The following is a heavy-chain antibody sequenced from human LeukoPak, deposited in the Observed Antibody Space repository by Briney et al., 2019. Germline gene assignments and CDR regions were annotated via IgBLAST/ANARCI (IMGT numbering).Heavy chain of an antibody. CDR1: GYSISSGYY. V-gene: IGHV4-38-2*01. CDR3: ARRQTLTTVTTNLYYFDY. CDR2: IYHSGST. J-gene: IGHJ4*02. D-gene: IGHD4-11*01. Sequence: SETLSLTCAVSGYSISSGYYWGWIRQPPGKGLEWIGSIYHSGSTYYNPSPKSRVTISVDTSKNQFSLKLSSVTAADTAVYYCARRQTLTTVTTNLYYFDYWGQGTLVTVSS.